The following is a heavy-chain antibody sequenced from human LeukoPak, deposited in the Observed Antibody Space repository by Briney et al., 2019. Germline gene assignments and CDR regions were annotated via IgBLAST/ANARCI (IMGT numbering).Heavy chain of an antibody. CDR1: GDSISSSSYY. D-gene: IGHD2-15*01. CDR3: ARRGGGSPHFDS. V-gene: IGHV4-39*01. Sequence: SETLSLTCTVSGDSISSSSYYWGWIRQPPGKGLEWIGSIYYGGITYYNSSLKSRVTISVDTSKNQFSLKLSSGTAADTAVYYCARRGGGSPHFDSWGQGTLVTVSS. CDR2: IYYGGIT. J-gene: IGHJ4*02.